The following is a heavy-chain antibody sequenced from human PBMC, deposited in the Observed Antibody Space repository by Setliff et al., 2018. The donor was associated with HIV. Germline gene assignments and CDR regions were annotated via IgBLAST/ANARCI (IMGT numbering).Heavy chain of an antibody. CDR2: ISHSGGT. V-gene: IGHV4-34*01. CDR1: GRSFSGYY. J-gene: IGHJ3*01. CDR3: ARGWGHDGFDF. Sequence: SETLSLTCAVYGRSFSGYYWNWIRQSPGKGLEWIGEISHSGGTNYNPSLKSRVTISVDTSKNQFSLNVSSVTAADTAVYYCARGWGHDGFDFWGQGTMVTVSS. D-gene: IGHD7-27*01.